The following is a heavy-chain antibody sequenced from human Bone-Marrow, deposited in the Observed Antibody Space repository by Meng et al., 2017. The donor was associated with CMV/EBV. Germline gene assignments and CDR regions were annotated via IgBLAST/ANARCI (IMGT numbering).Heavy chain of an antibody. D-gene: IGHD3-9*01. Sequence: SETLSLTCTVSGGSISSSSYYWGWIRQPPGKGLEWIGSIYYSGSTYYNPSLKSRVTISVDTSKNQFSLKLSSVTAADTAVYYCARAPGGVTGYFYNWFDPWGQGTLVTSPQ. CDR2: IYYSGST. V-gene: IGHV4-39*07. J-gene: IGHJ5*01. CDR1: GGSISSSSYY. CDR3: ARAPGGVTGYFYNWFDP.